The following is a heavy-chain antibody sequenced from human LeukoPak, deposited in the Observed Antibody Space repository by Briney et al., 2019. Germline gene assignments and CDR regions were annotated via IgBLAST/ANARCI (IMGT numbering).Heavy chain of an antibody. CDR1: GFTFDDYS. CDR2: ITWYGGRT. Sequence: GGSLGLSCAASGFTFDDYSMHWVRQAPGKGLEWVSLITWYGGRTYYAHSVKGRFTIYRDNSKTSLYLQMNSLRTEDTALYYCGKGERRWSGCDGFAILGQGTMVTVSS. V-gene: IGHV3-43*01. CDR3: GKGERRWSGCDGFAI. J-gene: IGHJ3*02. D-gene: IGHD4-23*01.